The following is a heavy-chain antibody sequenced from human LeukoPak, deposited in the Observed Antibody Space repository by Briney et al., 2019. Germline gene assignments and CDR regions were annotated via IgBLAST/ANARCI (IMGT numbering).Heavy chain of an antibody. CDR1: GFTFSSYS. D-gene: IGHD3-3*01. J-gene: IGHJ4*02. V-gene: IGHV3-48*02. CDR2: ISSSSTTI. Sequence: GGSLRLSCAASGFTFSSYSMNWVRQAPGKGLELVSYISSSSTTIYYADSVKGRFTISRDNAKNSLYLQMNSLRDEDTAVYYCARDKYRVTTDSFDYWGQGTLVTVSS. CDR3: ARDKYRVTTDSFDY.